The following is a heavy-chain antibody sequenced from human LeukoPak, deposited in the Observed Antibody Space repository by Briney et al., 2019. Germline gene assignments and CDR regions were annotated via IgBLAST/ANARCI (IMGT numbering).Heavy chain of an antibody. Sequence: PSETLSLTCAVYGGSFSGYYWSWIRQPPGKGLEWIGEINHSGSTNYNPSLKSRVTISVDTSKNQFSLKLSSVTAADTAVYYCARVGMYYYDSSGYCDYWGQGTLVTVSS. CDR1: GGSFSGYY. CDR3: ARVGMYYYDSSGYCDY. J-gene: IGHJ4*02. V-gene: IGHV4-34*01. CDR2: INHSGST. D-gene: IGHD3-22*01.